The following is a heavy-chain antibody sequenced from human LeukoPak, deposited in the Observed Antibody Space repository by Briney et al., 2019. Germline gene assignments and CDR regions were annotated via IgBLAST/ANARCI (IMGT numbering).Heavy chain of an antibody. J-gene: IGHJ4*02. CDR1: GYSFTSYW. CDR2: IYPGDSDT. V-gene: IGHV5-51*01. D-gene: IGHD3-10*01. Sequence: GESLKISCKGSGYSFTSYWIGWVRQMPGKGLEWMGIIYPGDSDTRYSPSFQGQVTISADKSISTAYLQWSSLEASDTAMYYCARLDGAITMVRGANFDYWGQGTLVTVSS. CDR3: ARLDGAITMVRGANFDY.